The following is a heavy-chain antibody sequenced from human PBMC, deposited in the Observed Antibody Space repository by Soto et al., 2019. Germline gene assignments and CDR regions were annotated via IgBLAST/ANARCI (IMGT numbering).Heavy chain of an antibody. CDR1: GYTFSSYG. Sequence: VQLVQSGAEVKRPGASVKVSCKASGYTFSSYGISWVRQAPGQGLEWMGWISTYNGNTNYAQKVQGRVTMTTDTSTNTAYMELRSLRSDDTAVYYCARASGASGSYSSNWSQGTLVTVSS. CDR2: ISTYNGNT. V-gene: IGHV1-18*01. J-gene: IGHJ4*02. CDR3: ARASGASGSYSSN. D-gene: IGHD3-10*01.